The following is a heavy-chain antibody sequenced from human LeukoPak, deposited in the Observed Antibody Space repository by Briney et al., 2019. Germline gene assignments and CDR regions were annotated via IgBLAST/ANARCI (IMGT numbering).Heavy chain of an antibody. CDR3: ARELDGDGGWFDP. V-gene: IGHV4-59*01. D-gene: IGHD5-24*01. CDR2: VYYSGST. CDR1: GDSISDYY. J-gene: IGHJ5*02. Sequence: SETLPLTCTVSGDSISDYYWSWIRQPPGKGLEWIGEVYYSGSTHYNPSLKSRLTISVDTSKNQFSLRLRSVTAADTAMYYCARELDGDGGWFDPWGQGTLVTVSS.